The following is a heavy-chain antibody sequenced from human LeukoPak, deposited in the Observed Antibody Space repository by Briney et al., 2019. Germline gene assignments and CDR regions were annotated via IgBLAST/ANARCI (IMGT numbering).Heavy chain of an antibody. CDR3: ARTVFPTAAEDY. V-gene: IGHV1-18*01. Sequence: ASVKVSCKASGYTFTSYGISWVRQAPGQGLEWMGWISDYNGNTNYAQKLQGRVTMTTDTSTSTAYMELRSLRADDTAVYYCARTVFPTAAEDYWGQGTLVTVSS. CDR2: ISDYNGNT. J-gene: IGHJ4*02. CDR1: GYTFTSYG. D-gene: IGHD6-25*01.